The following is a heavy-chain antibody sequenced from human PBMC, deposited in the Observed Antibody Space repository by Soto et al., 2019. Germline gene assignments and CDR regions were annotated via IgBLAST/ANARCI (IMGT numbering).Heavy chain of an antibody. CDR1: GYTFTSYY. CDR3: ARVLIQPPIYYYYGMDV. D-gene: IGHD1-1*01. J-gene: IGHJ6*02. CDR2: INPSGGNT. Sequence: GASVKVSCKASGYTFTSYYMHWVRQAPGQGLEWMGIINPSGGNTSYAQKLQGRVTMTTDTSTSTAYMELRSLRSDDTAVYYCARVLIQPPIYYYYGMDVWGQGTTVTVSS. V-gene: IGHV1-46*01.